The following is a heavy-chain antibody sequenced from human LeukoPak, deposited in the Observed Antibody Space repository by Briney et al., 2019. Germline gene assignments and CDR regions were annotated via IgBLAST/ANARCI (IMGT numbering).Heavy chain of an antibody. J-gene: IGHJ4*02. V-gene: IGHV3-21*01. CDR3: ARDEEWSYSY. CDR1: GFTFSSYS. D-gene: IGHD1-26*01. CDR2: ISSSSSYI. Sequence: PGGSLRLYCAASGFTFSSYSMNWVRQAPGQGLEWVSSISSSSSYIYYADSVKGRFTISRDNAKNSLYLQMNSLRAEDTAVYYCARDEEWSYSYWGQGTLVTVSS.